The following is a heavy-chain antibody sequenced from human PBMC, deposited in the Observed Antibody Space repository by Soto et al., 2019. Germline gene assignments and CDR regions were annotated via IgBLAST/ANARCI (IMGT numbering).Heavy chain of an antibody. CDR1: GGSFSGYY. V-gene: IGHV4-34*01. J-gene: IGHJ3*02. Sequence: QVQLQQWGAGLLKPSETLSLTCAVYGGSFSGYYWSWIRQPPGKGLGWIGEINHSGSTNYNPSLKSRVTISVDTSKNQFSLKLSSVTAADTAVYYCASPGYYDSSGYPDAFDIWGQGTMVTVSS. D-gene: IGHD3-22*01. CDR3: ASPGYYDSSGYPDAFDI. CDR2: INHSGST.